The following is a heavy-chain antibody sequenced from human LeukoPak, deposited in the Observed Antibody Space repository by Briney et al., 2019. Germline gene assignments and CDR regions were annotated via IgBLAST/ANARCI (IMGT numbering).Heavy chain of an antibody. Sequence: GGSLRLSCAASGFTFSSYDMHWVRQATGKGLEWVSAIGTAGDTYYPGSVKGRFTISRDNAKDSLYLEMNSLRAEDTAVYYCARGGQAGTGDYWGQGTLVTVSS. D-gene: IGHD1/OR15-1a*01. J-gene: IGHJ4*02. CDR2: IGTAGDT. V-gene: IGHV3-13*01. CDR1: GFTFSSYD. CDR3: ARGGQAGTGDY.